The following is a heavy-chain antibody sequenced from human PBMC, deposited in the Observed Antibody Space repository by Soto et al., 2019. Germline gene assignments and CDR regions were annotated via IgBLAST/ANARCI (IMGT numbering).Heavy chain of an antibody. V-gene: IGHV4-59*01. Sequence: ESLSLTCTVSGGSISSYYWSWIRQPPGKGLEWIGYIYYSGSTNYNPSLKSRVTISVDTSKNQFSLKLSSVTAADTAVYYCARVHCWYSSSWYICDWFDPWGQGTLVTVSS. J-gene: IGHJ5*02. CDR1: GGSISSYY. D-gene: IGHD6-13*01. CDR3: ARVHCWYSSSWYICDWFDP. CDR2: IYYSGST.